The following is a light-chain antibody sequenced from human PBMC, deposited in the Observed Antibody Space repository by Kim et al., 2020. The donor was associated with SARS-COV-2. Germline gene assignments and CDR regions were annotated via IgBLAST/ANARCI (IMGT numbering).Light chain of an antibody. Sequence: QSIAIACTGTSSDVGGCNLVSWYQQHTGKAPKLMIYEVSKRPSGVSNRFSGSKSGNTASLTISGLQAEDEADYYCCSYAGSSTYVVFGGGTQLTVL. CDR2: EVS. CDR1: SSDVGGCNL. CDR3: CSYAGSSTYVV. J-gene: IGLJ2*01. V-gene: IGLV2-23*02.